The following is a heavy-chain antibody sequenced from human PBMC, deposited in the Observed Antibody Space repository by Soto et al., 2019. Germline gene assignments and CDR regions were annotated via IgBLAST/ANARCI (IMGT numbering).Heavy chain of an antibody. CDR1: GFTFSSYW. CDR2: INSDGSST. V-gene: IGHV3-74*01. Sequence: GGSLRLSCAASGFTFSSYWMHWVRQAPRKGLVWVSRINSDGSSTSYADSVKGRFTISRDNAKNSLYLQMNSLRAEDTAVYYCARGSAYYDILTGYFSPCPYLSCSGYGMDVWGQGTTVTVSS. CDR3: ARGSAYYDILTGYFSPCPYLSCSGYGMDV. J-gene: IGHJ6*02. D-gene: IGHD3-9*01.